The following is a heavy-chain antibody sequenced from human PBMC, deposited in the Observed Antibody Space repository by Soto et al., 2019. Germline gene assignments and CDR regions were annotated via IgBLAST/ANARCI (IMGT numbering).Heavy chain of an antibody. CDR1: GYIFIDCY. V-gene: IGHV1-2*02. CDR3: ATIVRTPSTGGIYSLDG. Sequence: QVHLEQSTTELKKPGASVTVSCKASGYIFIDCYIHWVRRAPGQGLEWLGWIKPKTGATYFAQNFEDRLTMTRAPFIATASIDLSSLPCHVTAVLYCATIVRTPSTGGIYSLDGWVLGTTIMISS. J-gene: IGHJ6*01. CDR2: IKPKTGAT. D-gene: IGHD2-15*01.